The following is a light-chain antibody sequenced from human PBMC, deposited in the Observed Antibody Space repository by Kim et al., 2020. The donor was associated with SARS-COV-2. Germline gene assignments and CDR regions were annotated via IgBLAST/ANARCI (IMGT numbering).Light chain of an antibody. Sequence: GQSVTFSCTGTRSDVGSYNRVSWYQQPPGTAPKLMIYEVSNRPSGVPDRFSGSKSGNTASLTISGLQAEDEADYYCSSYTSSSTVVFGGGTQLTVL. CDR2: EVS. J-gene: IGLJ2*01. CDR1: RSDVGSYNR. CDR3: SSYTSSSTVV. V-gene: IGLV2-18*02.